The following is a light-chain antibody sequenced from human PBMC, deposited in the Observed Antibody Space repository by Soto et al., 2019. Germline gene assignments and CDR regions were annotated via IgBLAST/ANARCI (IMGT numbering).Light chain of an antibody. V-gene: IGKV3-15*01. CDR3: QHYNNWPMYT. CDR1: QSVSSN. Sequence: EIVMTQSPATLSVSPGERATLSCRASQSVSSNLAWYQQKPGQAPRLLIYGASTRATGIPARFSGSGSGTEFTLTISSLQSEDFAVYYCQHYNNWPMYTFGQWTKLEIK. J-gene: IGKJ2*01. CDR2: GAS.